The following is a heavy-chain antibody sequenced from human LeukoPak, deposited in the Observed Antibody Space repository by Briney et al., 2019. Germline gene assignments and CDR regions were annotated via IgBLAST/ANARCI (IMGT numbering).Heavy chain of an antibody. Sequence: SETLSLTCTVSDGSITTDDYFWSWIRQPPGKGLEWIGYISHRGRTYSNPSLESRLTMSVDRSQNQFFLKLSSVTAADTAVYYCARVNQEDYYDSSGYYSPFDFWGQGTLVTVSS. V-gene: IGHV4-30-2*01. D-gene: IGHD3-22*01. J-gene: IGHJ4*02. CDR3: ARVNQEDYYDSSGYYSPFDF. CDR2: ISHRGRT. CDR1: DGSITTDDYF.